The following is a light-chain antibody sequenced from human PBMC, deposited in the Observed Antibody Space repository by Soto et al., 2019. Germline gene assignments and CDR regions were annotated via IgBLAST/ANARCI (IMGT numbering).Light chain of an antibody. CDR1: QSVGGY. V-gene: IGKV3-11*01. Sequence: EIVLTQSPATLSLSPGERATLSCRASQSVGGYLAWYQHKPGRAPRLLIYDASTRAPGIPARFSGRGSGTDFTLTISTLEPEYFAVYYCLQRINWPFTFGPGTKVDI. CDR3: LQRINWPFT. J-gene: IGKJ3*01. CDR2: DAS.